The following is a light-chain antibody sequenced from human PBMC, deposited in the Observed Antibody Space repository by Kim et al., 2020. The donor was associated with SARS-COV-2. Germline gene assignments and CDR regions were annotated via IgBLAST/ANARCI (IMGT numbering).Light chain of an antibody. V-gene: IGKV3-20*01. CDR3: QQFGSSPLT. J-gene: IGKJ4*01. CDR2: GAS. CDR1: QSVSSSY. Sequence: EIVLMQSPGTLSLSPGERATLSCRASQSVSSSYLAWYQQKPGQAPRLLFYGASSRATGIPDRFSGSGSGTDFTLTISRLEPEDFAVYYCQQFGSSPLTFGGGTKVEI.